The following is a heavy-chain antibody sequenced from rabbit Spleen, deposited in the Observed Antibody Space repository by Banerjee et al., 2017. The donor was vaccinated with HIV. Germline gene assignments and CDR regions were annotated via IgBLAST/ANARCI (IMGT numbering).Heavy chain of an antibody. CDR1: GFSFSSSYY. Sequence: QEQLEESGGDLVKPGASLTLTCTASGFSFSSSYYMCWVRQAPGKGLEWIGCIDVGSSGSTYYKNWAKGRFTISKTSSTTVTLQVTSLAAADTATYFCARDLSGAVGWNFFLWGQGTLVTVS. CDR2: IDVGSSGST. D-gene: IGHD1-1*01. CDR3: ARDLSGAVGWNFFL. V-gene: IGHV1S45*01. J-gene: IGHJ4*01.